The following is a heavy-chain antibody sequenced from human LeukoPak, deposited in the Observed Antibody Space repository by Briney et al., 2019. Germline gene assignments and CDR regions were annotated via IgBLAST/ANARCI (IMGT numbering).Heavy chain of an antibody. D-gene: IGHD4-11*01. CDR1: GGSFSGYY. J-gene: IGHJ5*02. V-gene: IGHV4-34*01. Sequence: SETLSLTCAVYGGSFSGYYWSWIRQPPGKGLEWIGEINHSGSTNYNPSLKSRVTISVDTSKNQFSLKLSSVTAADTAVYYCARRSRYSNYNWFDPWGQGTLVTVSS. CDR2: INHSGST. CDR3: ARRSRYSNYNWFDP.